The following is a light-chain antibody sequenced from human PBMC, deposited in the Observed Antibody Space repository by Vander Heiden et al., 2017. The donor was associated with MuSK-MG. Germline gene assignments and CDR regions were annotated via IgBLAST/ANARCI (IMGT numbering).Light chain of an antibody. V-gene: IGKV1-5*03. J-gene: IGKJ1*01. CDR2: KAS. Sequence: DVQMTQSPSTLSASVRDRVPITCRASESISGWLAWYQQKPGKAPKLLIYKASSLESGVPSRFSGSGSGTEFTLSISSLQPDDFATYYCQQYNSYPWTFGRGTKVEIK. CDR3: QQYNSYPWT. CDR1: ESISGW.